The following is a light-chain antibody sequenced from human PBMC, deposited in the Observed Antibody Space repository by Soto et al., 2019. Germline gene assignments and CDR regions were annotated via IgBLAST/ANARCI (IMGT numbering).Light chain of an antibody. V-gene: IGKV1-5*03. Sequence: DIQMTQSPSTLSASVGDRVTITCRASQNINSWLAWYQQRPGKAPKLLISQASSLVSGVPSRFSGSGSGTEFTLTISSLQPDDFATYYCQQYEIYPLTFGGGTQVDIK. CDR3: QQYEIYPLT. CDR2: QAS. CDR1: QNINSW. J-gene: IGKJ4*01.